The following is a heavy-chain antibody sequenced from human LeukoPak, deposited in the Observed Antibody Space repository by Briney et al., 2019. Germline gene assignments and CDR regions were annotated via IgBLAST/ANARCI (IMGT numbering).Heavy chain of an antibody. CDR2: IYTSGST. V-gene: IGHV4-4*07. CDR1: GGSISSYY. D-gene: IGHD3-9*01. Sequence: PSETLSLTCTVSGGSISSYYWSWIRQPAGKGLEWIGRIYTSGSTNYNPSLKSRVTMSVDTSKNQFSLKLSSVTAADTAVYYCARDLLRYFDWSRYFDLWGRGTLVTASS. J-gene: IGHJ2*01. CDR3: ARDLLRYFDWSRYFDL.